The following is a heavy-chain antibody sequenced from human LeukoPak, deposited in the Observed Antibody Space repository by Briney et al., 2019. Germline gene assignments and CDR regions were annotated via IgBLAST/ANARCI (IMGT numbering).Heavy chain of an antibody. J-gene: IGHJ4*02. CDR2: IYAGNGNV. Sequence: GASVKVSCKASGYTLSSYTLHWVRQAPGQRPEWMGCIYAGNGNVKYSQNFQGRVTITRDTSTSTAYMELRSLRSDDTAVYYCARRRLGVDYWGQGTLVTVSS. CDR1: GYTLSSYT. V-gene: IGHV1-3*01. D-gene: IGHD1-26*01. CDR3: ARRRLGVDY.